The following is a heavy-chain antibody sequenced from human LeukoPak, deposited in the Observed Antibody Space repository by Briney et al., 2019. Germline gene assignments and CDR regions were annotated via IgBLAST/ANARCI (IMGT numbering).Heavy chain of an antibody. Sequence: GGSLRLSCAASGFTFSSYSMNWVRQAPGKGLLWVSRINSDGSATIYADSVRGRFTISRDNAKNTLYLQMSGLRVEDTAVYHCASDSPYYGMDVWGQGTTVTVSS. CDR2: INSDGSAT. CDR1: GFTFSSYS. V-gene: IGHV3-74*01. CDR3: ASDSPYYGMDV. J-gene: IGHJ6*02.